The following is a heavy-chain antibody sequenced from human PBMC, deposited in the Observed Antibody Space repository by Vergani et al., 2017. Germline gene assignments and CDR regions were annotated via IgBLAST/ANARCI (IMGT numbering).Heavy chain of an antibody. CDR1: GFTFSSYS. J-gene: IGHJ6*02. Sequence: EVQLVESGGGLVKPGGSLRLSCAASGFTFSSYSMNWVRQAPGKGLEWVSSISSSSSYIYYADSVKGRFTITRDNAKNSLYLQMNSLIAEDTAVYYCAGDQNILTGYSLYYYYCCRDVWGQGTTVTVSS. CDR3: AGDQNILTGYSLYYYYCCRDV. CDR2: ISSSSSYI. D-gene: IGHD3-9*01. V-gene: IGHV3-21*01.